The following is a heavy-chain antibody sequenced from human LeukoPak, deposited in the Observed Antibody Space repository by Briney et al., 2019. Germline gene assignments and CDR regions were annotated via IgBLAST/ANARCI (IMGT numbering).Heavy chain of an antibody. Sequence: GASVKVSCKASGYTFTSYDINWVRQATGQGLGWMGWMNPNSGNTGYAQKFLGRVTMTRNTSISTAYMELSSLRSEDTAVYYCARGFRVGRYFDWFSKYTYVDAFDIWGQGTMVTVSS. J-gene: IGHJ3*02. CDR2: MNPNSGNT. CDR3: ARGFRVGRYFDWFSKYTYVDAFDI. D-gene: IGHD3-9*01. V-gene: IGHV1-8*01. CDR1: GYTFTSYD.